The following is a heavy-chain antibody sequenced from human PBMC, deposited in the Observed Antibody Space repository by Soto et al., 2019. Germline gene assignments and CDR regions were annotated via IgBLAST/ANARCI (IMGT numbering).Heavy chain of an antibody. Sequence: SETLSLTCTVSGGSISSGGYSWSWIRQPPGKGLEWIGYIYHSGSTYYNPSLKSRVTISVDRSKNQFSLKLSSVTAADTAVYYCARVTTVSIFDYWGQGTLVTVST. J-gene: IGHJ4*02. D-gene: IGHD4-17*01. CDR1: GGSISSGGYS. V-gene: IGHV4-30-2*01. CDR3: ARVTTVSIFDY. CDR2: IYHSGST.